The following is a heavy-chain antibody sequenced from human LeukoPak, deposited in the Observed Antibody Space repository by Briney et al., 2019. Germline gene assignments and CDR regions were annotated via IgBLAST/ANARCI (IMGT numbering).Heavy chain of an antibody. J-gene: IGHJ4*02. CDR2: ISSNGGST. D-gene: IGHD3-10*01. Sequence: SGGSLRLSCSVSGFTFSSYAMCWVRQAAGKGLEYVSAISSNGGSTYYADSVKDRFTTSRDNSKNTLYLQMKSLRDEDTAVYYCARYGSGTSYITNYFDYWGQGTLVTVSS. V-gene: IGHV3-64*04. CDR1: GFTFSSYA. CDR3: ARYGSGTSYITNYFDY.